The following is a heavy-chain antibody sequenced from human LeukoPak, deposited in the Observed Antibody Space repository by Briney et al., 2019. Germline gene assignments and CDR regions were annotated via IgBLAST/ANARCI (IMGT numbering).Heavy chain of an antibody. CDR2: ISYDGSNK. J-gene: IGHJ4*02. CDR3: ARDPRTSSTSRNYFES. Sequence: PGRSLRLSCAASGFTFSSYAMHWVRQAPGKGLEWVAVISYDGSNKYYADSVKGRFTISRDNSKNTLSLQMDSLRGEDTAVYYCARDPRTSSTSRNYFESWGQGTLVTVSS. CDR1: GFTFSSYA. V-gene: IGHV3-30-3*01. D-gene: IGHD6-13*01.